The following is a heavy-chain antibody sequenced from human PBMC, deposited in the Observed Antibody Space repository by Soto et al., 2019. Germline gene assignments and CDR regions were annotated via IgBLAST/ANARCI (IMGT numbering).Heavy chain of an antibody. Sequence: ASVKVSCKASGYTFTSYYMHWVRQAPGQGLEWMGIINPSGGSTSYAQKFQGRVTMTRDTSTSTVYMEPSSLRSEDTAVYYCARAPLEYYDFWSGYYGNPGWYYGMDVWGQGTTVTVSS. CDR3: ARAPLEYYDFWSGYYGNPGWYYGMDV. CDR1: GYTFTSYY. J-gene: IGHJ6*02. CDR2: INPSGGST. D-gene: IGHD3-3*01. V-gene: IGHV1-46*01.